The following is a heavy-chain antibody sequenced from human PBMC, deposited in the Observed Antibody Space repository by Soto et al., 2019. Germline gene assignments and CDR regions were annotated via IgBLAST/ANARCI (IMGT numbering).Heavy chain of an antibody. CDR2: ITGDGSSK. Sequence: EVQLVESGGGLVQPGGSLRLSCAASGFTVYSFDKYWMHWVRQAPGKGLVWISLITGDGSSKKYADSVKGRFTISRDNAKNTLYLQMNSLRVEYTAVYYCATDEGYKPRSWGQGTLVTVSS. D-gene: IGHD1-1*01. CDR1: GFTVYSFDKYW. J-gene: IGHJ4*02. CDR3: ATDEGYKPRS. V-gene: IGHV3-74*03.